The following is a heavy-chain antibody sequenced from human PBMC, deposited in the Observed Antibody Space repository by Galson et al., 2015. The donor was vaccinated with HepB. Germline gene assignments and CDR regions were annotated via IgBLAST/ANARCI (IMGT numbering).Heavy chain of an antibody. CDR2: IYHSGST. J-gene: IGHJ2*01. V-gene: IGHV4-30-2*01. CDR3: AREAVVVVAATANWYFDL. CDR1: GGSISSGGYS. D-gene: IGHD2-15*01. Sequence: TLSLTCPVSGGSISSGGYSWSWIRQHPGKGLEWIGEIYHSGSTYYNPSLKSRVTISVDRSKNQFSLKLSSVTAADTAVYYCAREAVVVVAATANWYFDLWGRGTLVTVSS.